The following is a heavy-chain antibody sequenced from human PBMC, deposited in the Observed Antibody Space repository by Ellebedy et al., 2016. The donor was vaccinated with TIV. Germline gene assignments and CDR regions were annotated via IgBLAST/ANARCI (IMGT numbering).Heavy chain of an antibody. V-gene: IGHV3-30*01. CDR3: ARGLVPLSQFVSGY. CDR1: GFTFSDNA. Sequence: GGSLRLSCAASGFTFSDNAMHWVRQAPGKAPEWVAVISFEDGSNKYYAESVRGRVTISRDNSKNTLYLEMNSLRADDTAVYYCARGLVPLSQFVSGYWGRGTLVNASS. CDR2: ISFEDGSNK. J-gene: IGHJ4*02. D-gene: IGHD2-8*01.